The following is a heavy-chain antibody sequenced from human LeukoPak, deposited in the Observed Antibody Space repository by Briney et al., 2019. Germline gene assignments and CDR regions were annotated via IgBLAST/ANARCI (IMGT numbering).Heavy chain of an antibody. CDR1: GLPLSNYA. Sequence: GGSLRLSCAASGLPLSNYATSWVRQTPGKGLEWVSAFSGSGGSTYYEYSVKGRLTISKDNSKNTLYRQMNGLRAEDTAVYYCAKVFCTSISCPLDYWGQGTLVTVSS. CDR2: FSGSGGST. V-gene: IGHV3-23*01. J-gene: IGHJ4*02. CDR3: AKVFCTSISCPLDY. D-gene: IGHD2-2*01.